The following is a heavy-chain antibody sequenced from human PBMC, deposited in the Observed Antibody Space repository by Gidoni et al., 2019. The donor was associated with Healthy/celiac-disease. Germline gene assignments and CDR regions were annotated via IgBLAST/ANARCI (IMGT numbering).Heavy chain of an antibody. V-gene: IGHV4-39*01. CDR2: IYYSGST. J-gene: IGHJ4*02. D-gene: IGHD3-16*02. Sequence: QLQLQESGPGLVKPSETLSLTCTVSGGSISSSSYYWGWIRQPPGKGLEWIGSIYYSGSTYYNPSLKSRVTISVDTSKNQFSLKLSSVTAADTAVYYCARARLITFGGVIVYFDYWGQGTLVTVSS. CDR3: ARARLITFGGVIVYFDY. CDR1: GGSISSSSYY.